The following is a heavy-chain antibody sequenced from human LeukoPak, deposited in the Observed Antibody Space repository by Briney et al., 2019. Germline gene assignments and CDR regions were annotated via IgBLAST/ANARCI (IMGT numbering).Heavy chain of an antibody. V-gene: IGHV4-59*08. Sequence: SETLSLTCTVSGVSIFSYYWNWIRQPPGQGLEWIGYIHYSGTTNYNPSLKSRVSISMDTSKGQFSLKLTSATAADTAVYYCATGRSIRYFDYWGQGTLLSVSS. CDR2: IHYSGTT. J-gene: IGHJ4*02. CDR1: GVSIFSYY. D-gene: IGHD3-9*01. CDR3: ATGRSIRYFDY.